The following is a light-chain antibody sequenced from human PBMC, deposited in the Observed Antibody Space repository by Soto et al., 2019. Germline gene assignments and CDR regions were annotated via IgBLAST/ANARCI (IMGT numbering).Light chain of an antibody. CDR1: QSVSSN. J-gene: IGKJ5*01. CDR2: GAS. CDR3: QQYNNWPIT. V-gene: IGKV3-15*01. Sequence: EIVMAQSPATLSVSPGERATFSCRASQSVSSNLAWYQQKPGQAPRLLIYGASTRATGIPARFSGSGSGTEFTLTISSLQSEDFAVYYCQQYNNWPITFGQGTRLEI.